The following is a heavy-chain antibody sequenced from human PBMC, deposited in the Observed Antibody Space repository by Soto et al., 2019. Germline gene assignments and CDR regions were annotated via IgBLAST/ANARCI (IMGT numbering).Heavy chain of an antibody. CDR3: ARDRDDYGSGNYYNRIDF. CDR2: IIPIFGTP. D-gene: IGHD3-10*01. J-gene: IGHJ4*02. CDR1: GGIFSTYA. Sequence: QVQLVQSGAEVKKPGSSVKVSCKASGGIFSTYAISWLRQAPGQGLEWMGGIIPIFGTPNYAQRFQGRVTISADESTTTAYMELSRLKSEDTDDYYCARDRDDYGSGNYYNRIDFWGQGTLVTVSS. V-gene: IGHV1-69*01.